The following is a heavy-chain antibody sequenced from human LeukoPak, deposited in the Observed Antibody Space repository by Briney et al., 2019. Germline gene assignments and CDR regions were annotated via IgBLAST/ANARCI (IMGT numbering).Heavy chain of an antibody. D-gene: IGHD2-8*02. Sequence: ASVKIACKSFGFTFTNYLLHWARQAPGQGLEWVGRIAPSVDTTNYAQKFRGRVTMTRDTSTSTVYMELSSLGSDDTAIYYCVREESGGYFDYWGQGTLVTVSS. CDR2: IAPSVDTT. J-gene: IGHJ4*02. CDR1: GFTFTNYL. V-gene: IGHV1-46*01. CDR3: VREESGGYFDY.